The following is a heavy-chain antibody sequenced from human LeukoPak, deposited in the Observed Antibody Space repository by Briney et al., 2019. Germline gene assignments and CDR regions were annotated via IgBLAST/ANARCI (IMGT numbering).Heavy chain of an antibody. V-gene: IGHV4-59*01. J-gene: IGHJ5*02. CDR3: ARDSLDYGGWFDT. CDR2: TSYRGGT. CDR1: GVSTTNYY. D-gene: IGHD4-23*01. Sequence: PSETLSLTCTVSGVSTTNYYWHWIRQPPGKELEWIAFTSYRGGTKYNPSLKSRATISVDTSEDQVSLRVTSMTAADTAVYYCARDSLDYGGWFDTWGQGILVTVSS.